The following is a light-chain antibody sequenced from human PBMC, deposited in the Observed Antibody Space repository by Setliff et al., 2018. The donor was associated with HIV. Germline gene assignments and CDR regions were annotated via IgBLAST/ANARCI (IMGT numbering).Light chain of an antibody. Sequence: QSALTQPASVSGSPGQSITISCTGTSSDVGRYNTVSWYQQHPGKAPKLMIYEVTKRPSGISDRFSASKSGNTDSLTISGIQAEDEADYYCCSYVGGYVFGTGTKVTVL. CDR2: EVT. CDR1: SSDVGRYNT. V-gene: IGLV2-23*02. J-gene: IGLJ1*01. CDR3: CSYVGGYV.